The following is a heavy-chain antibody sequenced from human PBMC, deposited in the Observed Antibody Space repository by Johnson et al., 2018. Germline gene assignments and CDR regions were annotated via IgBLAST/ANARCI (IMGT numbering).Heavy chain of an antibody. CDR1: GDSISGNY. Sequence: QVQLQESGPGLVKPSETLSLTCTVSGDSISGNYWTWIRQPPGKGLEWIGYIYYRRSSNYNLSLKSRVTISVDTSKNQLSLTLGSVIASDTAVYYCARFFSYESKPSDAFDIWGQGTMVTVSS. J-gene: IGHJ3*02. CDR2: IYYRRSS. CDR3: ARFFSYESKPSDAFDI. V-gene: IGHV4-59*01. D-gene: IGHD2-8*01.